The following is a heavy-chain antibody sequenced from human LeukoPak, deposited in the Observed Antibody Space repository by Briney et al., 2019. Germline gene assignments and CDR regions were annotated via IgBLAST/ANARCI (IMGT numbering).Heavy chain of an antibody. J-gene: IGHJ4*02. Sequence: GRSLRLSCEASGFTFSSYAMHWVRQAPGKGLEWVAVISYDGSNKYDADSVKGRFTISRDNSKNTLYLQMNSLRAEDTAVYYCARGPSPDDFWSGYYSGFDYWGQGTLVTVSS. V-gene: IGHV3-30*01. D-gene: IGHD3-3*01. CDR2: ISYDGSNK. CDR3: ARGPSPDDFWSGYYSGFDY. CDR1: GFTFSSYA.